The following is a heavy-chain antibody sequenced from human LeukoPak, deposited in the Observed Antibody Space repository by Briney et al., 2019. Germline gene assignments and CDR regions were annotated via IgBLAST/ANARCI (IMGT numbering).Heavy chain of an antibody. CDR2: IKEDGSAK. CDR1: GLSISNSW. Sequence: PGGSLRLSCEASGLSISNSWMAWVRRAPGKGLEWVANIKEDGSAKFYVDSVKGRFTISRDNAKNSLSLQMNSLRVEDTAVYYCATALDAPAGPDWGQGTLVTVSP. J-gene: IGHJ4*02. V-gene: IGHV3-7*01. D-gene: IGHD6-13*01. CDR3: ATALDAPAGPD.